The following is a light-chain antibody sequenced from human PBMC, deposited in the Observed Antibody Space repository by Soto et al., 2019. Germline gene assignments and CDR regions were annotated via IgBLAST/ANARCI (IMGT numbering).Light chain of an antibody. J-gene: IGKJ2*01. Sequence: DIQMTQSPSSLSASVGDRVTVTCRASQTIDKYLNWYQQNPGKAPKLLIYAASTLQSGVPSRFSGSGSGTDFTLTISNLQPEDFAIYYCQQSSGLPYTFGQGTKLEIK. CDR3: QQSSGLPYT. CDR1: QTIDKY. V-gene: IGKV1-39*01. CDR2: AAS.